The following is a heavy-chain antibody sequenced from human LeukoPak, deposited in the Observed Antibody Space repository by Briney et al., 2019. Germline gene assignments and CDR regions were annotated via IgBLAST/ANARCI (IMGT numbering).Heavy chain of an antibody. D-gene: IGHD6-19*01. Sequence: PGGSLRLSCAASGFTFSNYGMSWVRQAPGKGLEWVSSISGNGINTYYEDSVKGRFTVSRDNSKNTLYLQTNSLRAEDTAVYYCARGAGSGWLYYYYYYGMDVWGQGTTVTVSS. CDR2: ISGNGINT. V-gene: IGHV3-23*01. CDR1: GFTFSNYG. J-gene: IGHJ6*02. CDR3: ARGAGSGWLYYYYYYGMDV.